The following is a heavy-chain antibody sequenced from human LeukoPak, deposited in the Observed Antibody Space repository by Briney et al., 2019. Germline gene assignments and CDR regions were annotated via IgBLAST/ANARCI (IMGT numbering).Heavy chain of an antibody. CDR2: ISYDGNNK. V-gene: IGHV3-30*04. Sequence: GGSLRLSCAASGVTFSSYAIHWVRQAPGKGLEWVALISYDGNNKYYIDPVKGRFTISRDNSKNTLYLQMNSLRAEDTAVYYCARAGTYYYDSSGYFALDFWGQGTLVTVSS. CDR3: ARAGTYYYDSSGYFALDF. CDR1: GVTFSSYA. J-gene: IGHJ4*02. D-gene: IGHD3-22*01.